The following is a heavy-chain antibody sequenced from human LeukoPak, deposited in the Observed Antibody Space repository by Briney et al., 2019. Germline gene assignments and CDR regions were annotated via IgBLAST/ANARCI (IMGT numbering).Heavy chain of an antibody. CDR1: GFTFSSYS. CDR3: ARDCAPGQLPFDY. V-gene: IGHV3-21*01. Sequence: GGSLRLSCAASGFTFSSYSMNGVRQAPGKGLEWVSSISISSSYIYYAASVKGRFTISRDHAKNSLYLQMNSLRAEDTAVYYCARDCAPGQLPFDYWGQGTLVTVSS. D-gene: IGHD3-10*01. CDR2: ISISSSYI. J-gene: IGHJ4*02.